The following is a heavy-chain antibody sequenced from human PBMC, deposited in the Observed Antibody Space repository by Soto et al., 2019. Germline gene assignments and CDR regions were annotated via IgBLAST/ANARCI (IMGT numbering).Heavy chain of an antibody. V-gene: IGHV3-11*01. D-gene: IGHD3-3*01. Sequence: PGGSLRLSCAASGFTFSDHYMSWVRQAPGKGLEWVAYIASSGPNKYYAESVKGRFAISRDNANNSLFLQMNSLRAEDTAVYYCARDQYDFWSGYYMDVWGKGTTVTVSS. CDR3: ARDQYDFWSGYYMDV. CDR1: GFTFSDHY. J-gene: IGHJ6*03. CDR2: IASSGPNK.